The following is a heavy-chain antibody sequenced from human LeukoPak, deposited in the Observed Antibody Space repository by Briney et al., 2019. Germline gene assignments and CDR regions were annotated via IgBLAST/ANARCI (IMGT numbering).Heavy chain of an antibody. CDR3: ARDLGPVVYSSSSGGY. D-gene: IGHD6-6*01. V-gene: IGHV3-53*01. CDR1: GFTVSSNY. Sequence: GGSLRLSCVASGFTVSSNYMSWVRQAPGKGLEWVSVIYSGGSTYNADSVKGRFTISRDNSKNTLYLQMNSLRAEDTAVYYCARDLGPVVYSSSSGGYWGQGTLVTVSS. CDR2: IYSGGST. J-gene: IGHJ4*02.